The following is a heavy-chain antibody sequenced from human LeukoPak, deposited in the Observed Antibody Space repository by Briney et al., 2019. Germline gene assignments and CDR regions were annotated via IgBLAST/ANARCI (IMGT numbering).Heavy chain of an antibody. D-gene: IGHD2-15*01. J-gene: IGHJ4*02. CDR2: IKKTGSET. CDR1: GFTFSSYS. Sequence: GGSLRLSCAASGFTFSSYSMNWVRQAPGKGLEWVAYIKKTGSETYYVDSVKGRFTITRDNTRNSLFLQMYSLRAEDTAVYFCAREDGYCSGGNCYPYFDSWGQGALVSVSS. CDR3: AREDGYCSGGNCYPYFDS. V-gene: IGHV3-7*01.